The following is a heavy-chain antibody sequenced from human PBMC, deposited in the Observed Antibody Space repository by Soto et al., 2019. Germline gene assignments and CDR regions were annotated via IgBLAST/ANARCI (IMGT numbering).Heavy chain of an antibody. CDR1: GGTFSSYA. Sequence: QVQLVQSGAEVKKPGSSVKVSCKASGGTFSSYAISWVRQAPGQGLEWMGGIIPIFGTANYAQKFQGRVTITADESTSTAYMELSSLRSEDTAVYYCARKAIGIPDTAMTNDYYGMDVWGQGTTVTVSS. V-gene: IGHV1-69*01. CDR2: IIPIFGTA. CDR3: ARKAIGIPDTAMTNDYYGMDV. D-gene: IGHD5-18*01. J-gene: IGHJ6*02.